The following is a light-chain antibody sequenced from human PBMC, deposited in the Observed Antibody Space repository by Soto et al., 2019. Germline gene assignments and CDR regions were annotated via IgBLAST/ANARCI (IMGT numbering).Light chain of an antibody. CDR2: AAS. J-gene: IGKJ4*01. CDR1: QDISNY. CDR3: QQLRMYPST. V-gene: IGKV1-17*03. Sequence: DIQMTQSPSAMSASVGDRVTITCRASQDISNYLAWFQQKPGKVPKRLIYAASTLYGGVPSRFSGSGSGTDFALTITSLQAEDFATYYCQQLRMYPSTFGGGT.